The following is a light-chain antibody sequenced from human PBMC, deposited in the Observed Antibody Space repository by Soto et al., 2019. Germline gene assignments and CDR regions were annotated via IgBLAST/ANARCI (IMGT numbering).Light chain of an antibody. V-gene: IGKV1-8*01. CDR3: QESYSTPSVT. CDR2: AAS. J-gene: IGKJ3*01. Sequence: AIRMTQSPSSFSASTGGRVTITCRASQGISSYLAWYQQKPGKAPKLLIYAASSLQSGVPSRFSGSGSGTDFTLTISSLQPEDFATYYCQESYSTPSVTFGPGTKVDIK. CDR1: QGISSY.